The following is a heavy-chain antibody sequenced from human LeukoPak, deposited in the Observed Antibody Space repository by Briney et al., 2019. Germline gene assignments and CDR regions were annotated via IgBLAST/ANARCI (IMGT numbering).Heavy chain of an antibody. J-gene: IGHJ4*02. CDR2: IIPIFGTA. Sequence: GASVKVSCKASGGTFSSYAISWVRQAPGQGLEWMGGIIPIFGTANYAQKFQGRVTITADESTSTAYMELSSLRSEDTAVYYCASVQGYCSDGSCYSRFDYWGQGTLVTVSS. D-gene: IGHD2-15*01. V-gene: IGHV1-69*13. CDR3: ASVQGYCSDGSCYSRFDY. CDR1: GGTFSSYA.